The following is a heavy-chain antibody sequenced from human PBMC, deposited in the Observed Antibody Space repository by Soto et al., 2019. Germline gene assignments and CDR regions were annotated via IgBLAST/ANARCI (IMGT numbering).Heavy chain of an antibody. CDR1: GLTFSDSA. V-gene: IGHV3-73*02. Sequence: EVQLVESGGGLVQPGGSLKLSCAASGLTFSDSAIHWVRQASGKGLEWVGRIRSKTNKYATTYAASVKGRLTISRDDSKNTAYWQMNSLKTEDTAVYYCTRPKNGLRVYSYNGIDVWGQGTTVTVSS. J-gene: IGHJ6*02. CDR3: TRPKNGLRVYSYNGIDV. D-gene: IGHD4-17*01. CDR2: IRSKTNKYAT.